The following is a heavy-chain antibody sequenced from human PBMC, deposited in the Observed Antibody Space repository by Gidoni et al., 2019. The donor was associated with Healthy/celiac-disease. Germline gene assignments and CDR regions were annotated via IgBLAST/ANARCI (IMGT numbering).Heavy chain of an antibody. V-gene: IGHV3-30*18. J-gene: IGHJ6*03. CDR3: AKNGTTDYYYSYMDV. Sequence: GKGLEWVAAISYDGSDTYYADSVKGRFTISRDSYKNTLYLQIHSLRAEDTAVYYCAKNGTTDYYYSYMDVWGKGTTVTVSS. CDR2: ISYDGSDT. D-gene: IGHD1-1*01.